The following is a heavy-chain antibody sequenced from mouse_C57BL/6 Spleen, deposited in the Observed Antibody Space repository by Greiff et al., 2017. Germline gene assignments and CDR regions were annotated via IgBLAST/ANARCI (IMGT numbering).Heavy chain of an antibody. D-gene: IGHD2-4*01. CDR1: GYAFSSSW. CDR2: IYPGDGDT. CDR3: AREEGLRDYAMDY. V-gene: IGHV1-82*01. Sequence: VQLQQSGPELVQPGASVKISCKASGYAFSSSWMNWVKQRPGKGLEWIGRIYPGDGDTNYNGKFKGKATLTAYKSSSTAYMELSSLTSEDSAVYFCAREEGLRDYAMDYGGQGTSVTVSS. J-gene: IGHJ4*01.